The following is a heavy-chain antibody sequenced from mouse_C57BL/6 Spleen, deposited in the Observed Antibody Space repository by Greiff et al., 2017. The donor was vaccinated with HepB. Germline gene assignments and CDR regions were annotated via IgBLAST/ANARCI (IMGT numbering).Heavy chain of an antibody. CDR2: TFYSGIT. J-gene: IGHJ1*03. V-gene: IGHV3-3*01. Sequence: VQLQQSGPSLVRPSQTLSLTCTVTGFSINSDCYWIWIRQFPGNKLEYIGYTFYSGITYYNPSLESRTYITRDTSKNQFSLKLSSVTTEDTATYYCARSLNWDEGYFDVWGTGTTVTVSS. D-gene: IGHD4-1*02. CDR3: ARSLNWDEGYFDV. CDR1: GFSINSDCY.